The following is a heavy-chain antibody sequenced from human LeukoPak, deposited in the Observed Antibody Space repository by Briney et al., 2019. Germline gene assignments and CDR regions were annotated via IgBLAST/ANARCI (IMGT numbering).Heavy chain of an antibody. CDR2: IYYSGST. CDR3: ARSQVAGETYHNRPFEY. Sequence: SETLSLTCTVSGGSIGSSGYYWGWIRQPPGKGLEWIGSIYYSGSTYYSPSLKSRVTISVDTSENQFSLKLSSVTAADTAVYYCARSQVAGETYHNRPFEYLGQGTLVTVSS. D-gene: IGHD6-19*01. V-gene: IGHV4-39*07. CDR1: GGSIGSSGYY. J-gene: IGHJ4*02.